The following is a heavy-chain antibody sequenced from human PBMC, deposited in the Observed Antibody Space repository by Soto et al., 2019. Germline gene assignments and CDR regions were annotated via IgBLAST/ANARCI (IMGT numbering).Heavy chain of an antibody. Sequence: QVYLVQSGAEVKKPGSSLKISCKASGGIFSSNTINWVRQAAGQGLEWMGGIIPLFGTANYAEKFQGRVTITEDKSTKTEYMELTSMRSEDSAVYYCARKAACGGDCYAFDSWGQGTLVTVSS. CDR2: IIPLFGTA. V-gene: IGHV1-69*06. CDR1: GGIFSSNT. J-gene: IGHJ4*02. D-gene: IGHD2-21*02. CDR3: ARKAACGGDCYAFDS.